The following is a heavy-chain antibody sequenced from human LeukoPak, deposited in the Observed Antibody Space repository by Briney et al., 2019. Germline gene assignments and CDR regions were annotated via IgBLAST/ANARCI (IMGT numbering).Heavy chain of an antibody. CDR3: ARDIRQWGSYYMDV. J-gene: IGHJ6*03. D-gene: IGHD6-19*01. V-gene: IGHV3-23*01. CDR2: ISGSGGST. CDR1: GCTFSSYA. Sequence: GGSLRLSCAASGCTFSSYAMSWVRQAPGKGLEWVSAISGSGGSTYYADSVKGRFTISRDNAKNSLYLQMNSLRAEDTAVYYCARDIRQWGSYYMDVWGKGTTVTVSS.